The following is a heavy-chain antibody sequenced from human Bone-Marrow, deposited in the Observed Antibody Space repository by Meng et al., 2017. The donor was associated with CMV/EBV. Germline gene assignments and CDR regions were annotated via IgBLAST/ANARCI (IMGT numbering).Heavy chain of an antibody. Sequence: ASVKVSCKASGYTFTSYYMHWVRQAPGQGLEWMGIINPSGGSTSYAQKFQGRVTMTRDTSTSTVYMELSSLRSEDTAVYYCARDNGPYHVLRFRFYYGMDVWGQGTTVTVSS. CDR1: GYTFTSYY. V-gene: IGHV1-46*01. CDR2: INPSGGST. J-gene: IGHJ6*02. CDR3: ARDNGPYHVLRFRFYYGMDV. D-gene: IGHD3-3*01.